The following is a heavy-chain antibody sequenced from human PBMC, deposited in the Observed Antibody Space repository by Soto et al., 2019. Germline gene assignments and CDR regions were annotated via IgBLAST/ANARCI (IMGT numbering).Heavy chain of an antibody. CDR2: TSGSRNTI. D-gene: IGHD3-10*01. V-gene: IGHV3-11*01. J-gene: IGHJ4*02. CDR1: GFTFSDYY. Sequence: GGSLRLSCAASGFTFSDYYMTWIRQPPGKRLEWLSYTSGSRNTIYYADSVKGRFTVSRDNARNSLYLQMNSLRAEDTASYYCASDPYYYASGYWGQGTLVTVSS. CDR3: ASDPYYYASGY.